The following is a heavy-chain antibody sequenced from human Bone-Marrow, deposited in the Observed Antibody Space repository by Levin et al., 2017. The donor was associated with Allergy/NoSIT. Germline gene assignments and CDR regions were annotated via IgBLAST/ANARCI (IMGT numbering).Heavy chain of an antibody. CDR2: ISWNSGSI. D-gene: IGHD1-1*01. Sequence: SLKISCAASGFTFDDYAMHWVRQAPGKGLEWVSGISWNSGSIGYADSVKGRFTISRDNAKNSLYLQMNSLRAEDTALYYCAKGSPNALDYWGQGTLVTVSS. J-gene: IGHJ4*02. V-gene: IGHV3-9*01. CDR1: GFTFDDYA. CDR3: AKGSPNALDY.